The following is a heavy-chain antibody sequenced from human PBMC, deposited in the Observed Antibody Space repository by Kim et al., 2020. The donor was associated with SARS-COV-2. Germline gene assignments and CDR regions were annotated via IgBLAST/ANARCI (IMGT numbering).Heavy chain of an antibody. V-gene: IGHV3-74*01. J-gene: IGHJ4*02. Sequence: GGSLRLSCAASGFDFATYWAHWVRQAPGKGLMWVAHIDSDGATTNYADSVKGRFTISRDNTKNTLYLQMSGLTGEDTAVYYCATAPPESACIDHWGQGTRVTVSS. D-gene: IGHD2-21*02. CDR3: ATAPPESACIDH. CDR2: IDSDGATT. CDR1: GFDFATYW.